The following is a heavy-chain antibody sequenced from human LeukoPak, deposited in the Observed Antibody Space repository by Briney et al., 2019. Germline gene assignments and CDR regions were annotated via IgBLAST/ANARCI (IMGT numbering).Heavy chain of an antibody. CDR3: ARDIGPIEVPGRSKDY. V-gene: IGHV3-30*04. CDR2: ISFDGSDT. Sequence: PGGSLRLSCAASGFTFSTYTMHWVRQAPGKGLEWVALISFDGSDTYSADSVKGRFTISRDNSKNTMYLQMNRPRPEDTAVYYCARDIGPIEVPGRSKDYWGQGTLVTVSS. CDR1: GFTFSTYT. J-gene: IGHJ4*02. D-gene: IGHD4-11*01.